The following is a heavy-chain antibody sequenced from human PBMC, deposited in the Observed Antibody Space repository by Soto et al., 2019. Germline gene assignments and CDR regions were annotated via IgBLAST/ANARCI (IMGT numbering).Heavy chain of an antibody. D-gene: IGHD6-13*01. Sequence: QLQLQESGPGLVKPSETLSLTCTVSGGSISSSSYYWGWIRQPPGKGLEWIGSIYYSGSTYYNPSLKSRVTTSVDTSNNQFSLKLSSVTAADTAVYYCACLPTAAWYVGLNMLNYYYYYYMDVWGKGTTVTVSS. J-gene: IGHJ6*03. CDR3: ACLPTAAWYVGLNMLNYYYYYYMDV. CDR2: IYYSGST. V-gene: IGHV4-39*01. CDR1: GGSISSSSYY.